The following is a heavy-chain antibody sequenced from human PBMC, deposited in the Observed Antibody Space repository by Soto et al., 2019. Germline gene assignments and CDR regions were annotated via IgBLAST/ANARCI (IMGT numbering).Heavy chain of an antibody. CDR1: GFTFSSYA. CDR3: ARLGSGSYYDY. Sequence: EVQLLESGGGLVQPGGSLRLSCAASGFTFSSYAMRWVRQAQGKGLEWVSAISGSGGSTYYADSVKGRFTISRDNSKNTLYLQMNSLRAADTAVYYCARLGSGSYYDYWGQGTLVTVSS. D-gene: IGHD1-26*01. V-gene: IGHV3-23*01. CDR2: ISGSGGST. J-gene: IGHJ4*02.